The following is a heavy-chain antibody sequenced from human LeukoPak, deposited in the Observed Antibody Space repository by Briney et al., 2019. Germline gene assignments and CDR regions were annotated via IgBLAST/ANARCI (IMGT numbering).Heavy chain of an antibody. Sequence: PGGSLRLSCAASGLTFSSYGMHWVRQAPGKGLEWVAVISYDGSNKYYADSVKGRFTISRDNAKDSLYLQMNSLRAEDTAVYYCAGRTVTPYYHDSSGFHLQYWGQGTLVTVSS. CDR3: AGRTVTPYYHDSSGFHLQY. CDR2: ISYDGSNK. D-gene: IGHD3-22*01. V-gene: IGHV3-30*03. CDR1: GLTFSSYG. J-gene: IGHJ1*01.